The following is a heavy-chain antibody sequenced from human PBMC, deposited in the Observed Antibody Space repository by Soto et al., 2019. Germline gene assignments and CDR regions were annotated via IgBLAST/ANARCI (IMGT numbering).Heavy chain of an antibody. CDR2: IIPIFGTA. V-gene: IGHV1-69*12. Sequence: QVQLVQSGAEVKKPGSSVKVSCKASGGTFSSYAISWVRQAPGQGLEWMGGIIPIFGTANYAQKFQGRVTITADESTSTSNMGLSSLRSEDTAVYYCARGAGQLLVLGNNWFDPWGQGTLVTDSS. J-gene: IGHJ5*02. CDR3: ARGAGQLLVLGNNWFDP. D-gene: IGHD2-2*01. CDR1: GGTFSSYA.